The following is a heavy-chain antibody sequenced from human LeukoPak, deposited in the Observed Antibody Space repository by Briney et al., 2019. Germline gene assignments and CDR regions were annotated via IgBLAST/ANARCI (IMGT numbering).Heavy chain of an antibody. CDR3: ARDDVLVVPAALGSYYYYYMDV. Sequence: GGSLRLSCAASGFTFSSYSMNWVRQAPGKGLEWVSSISSSSSYIYYADSVKGRFTISRDNAKNSLYLQMNSLRAEDTAVYHCARDDVLVVPAALGSYYYYYMDVWGKGTTVTVSS. D-gene: IGHD2-2*01. V-gene: IGHV3-21*01. CDR1: GFTFSSYS. CDR2: ISSSSSYI. J-gene: IGHJ6*03.